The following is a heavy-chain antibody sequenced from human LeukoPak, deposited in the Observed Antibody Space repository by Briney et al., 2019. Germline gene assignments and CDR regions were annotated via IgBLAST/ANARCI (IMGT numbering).Heavy chain of an antibody. J-gene: IGHJ6*03. CDR1: GYTFTSYD. CDR2: MNPNSGNT. D-gene: IGHD6-19*01. CDR3: ARGQRQWLVYYYYYMDV. V-gene: IGHV1-8*01. Sequence: GASVKVSCKASGYTFTSYDINWVRQATGQGLEWMGWMNPNSGNTGHAQKFQGRVTMTRNTSISTAYMELSSLRSEDTAVYYCARGQRQWLVYYYYYMDVWGKGTTVTVSS.